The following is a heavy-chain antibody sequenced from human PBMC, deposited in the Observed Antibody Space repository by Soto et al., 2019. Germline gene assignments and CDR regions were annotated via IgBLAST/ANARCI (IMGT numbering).Heavy chain of an antibody. CDR1: GFTFSRST. CDR3: VSPDYGDYWYFDL. CDR2: IVVGSGNT. Sequence: QMQLVQSGPEVKKPGTSVKVSCKASGFTFSRSTLQWVRQARGQRLEWIGWIVVGSGNTNYAQKFQERVTITRDMSTSTAYMELSSQRSEHTAVYYCVSPDYGDYWYFDLWGRGTLVTVSS. D-gene: IGHD4-17*01. J-gene: IGHJ2*01. V-gene: IGHV1-58*01.